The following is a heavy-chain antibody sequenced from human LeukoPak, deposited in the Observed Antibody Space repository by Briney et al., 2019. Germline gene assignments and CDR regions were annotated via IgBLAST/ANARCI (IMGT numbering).Heavy chain of an antibody. CDR3: ARVGSTSCYTECAFDI. CDR2: INPSGGST. J-gene: IGHJ3*02. Sequence: ASVKVSCKASGYTFTSYYMHWVRQAPGQGLEWMGIINPSGGSTSYAQKFQGRVTMTRDTSTSTVYMELSSLRSEDTAVYYCARVGSTSCYTECAFDIWGQGTMVTVSS. V-gene: IGHV1-46*01. CDR1: GYTFTSYY. D-gene: IGHD2-2*02.